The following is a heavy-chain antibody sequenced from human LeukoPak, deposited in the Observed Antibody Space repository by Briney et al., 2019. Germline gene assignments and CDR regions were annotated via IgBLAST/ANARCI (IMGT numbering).Heavy chain of an antibody. Sequence: GGSLRLSCAASGFTFSSYAMSWVRQAPGKGLEWVSAISGSGGSTYYADSVKGRFTISRDNSKSTLYLQMNSLRAEDTAVYYCAKARQRAYYFDYWGQGTLVTVSS. V-gene: IGHV3-23*01. CDR2: ISGSGGST. CDR1: GFTFSSYA. CDR3: AKARQRAYYFDY. J-gene: IGHJ4*02.